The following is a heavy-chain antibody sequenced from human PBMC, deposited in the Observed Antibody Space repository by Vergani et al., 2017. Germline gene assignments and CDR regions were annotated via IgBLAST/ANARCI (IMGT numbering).Heavy chain of an antibody. Sequence: ELQLVESGGGLVQPGGSLRLSCAASGSTVSGNYMTWVRQAPGKGLEWVSHIYSGDETYYADSVKGRFTISRDNAKNSLYLQMNSLRAEDTAVYYCARGVGCSSTSCYRNWFDPWGQGTLVTVSS. D-gene: IGHD2-2*02. J-gene: IGHJ5*02. V-gene: IGHV3-66*01. CDR1: GSTVSGNY. CDR3: ARGVGCSSTSCYRNWFDP. CDR2: IYSGDET.